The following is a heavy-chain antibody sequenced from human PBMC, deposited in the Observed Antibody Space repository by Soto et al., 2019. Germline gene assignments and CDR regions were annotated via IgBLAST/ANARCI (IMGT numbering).Heavy chain of an antibody. Sequence: PGVSLRLSCTGSGFPFDDFAINCVLQATGKGLEWVGLIRNQSSQETPEYAAAGKGRFPISRDTSNGIAYLQMSSLQREDSDVYYCNGAEIPDIAYFSLYWGQGTPVTVSS. V-gene: IGHV3-49*04. CDR2: IRNQSSQETP. CDR1: GFPFDDFA. J-gene: IGHJ4*02. CDR3: NGAEIPDIAYFSLY. D-gene: IGHD2-21*01.